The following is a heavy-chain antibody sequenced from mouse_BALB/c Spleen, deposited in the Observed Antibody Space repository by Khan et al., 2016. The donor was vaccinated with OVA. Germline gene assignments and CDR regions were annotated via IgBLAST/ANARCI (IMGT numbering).Heavy chain of an antibody. CDR3: VRDGAYHRNDGWVAY. CDR1: GYTFTSYT. V-gene: IGHV1-4*01. J-gene: IGHJ3*01. Sequence: QVRLQQSGAELARPGASVKMSCKASGYTFTSYTIHWIKLRPGQGLEWIGYINPSNGYTNYNQKFRDKATLTADESSTTAYMQLSSLTSDDSAVYNCVRDGAYHRNDGWVAYWGQGTLVTVSA. D-gene: IGHD2-14*01. CDR2: INPSNGYT.